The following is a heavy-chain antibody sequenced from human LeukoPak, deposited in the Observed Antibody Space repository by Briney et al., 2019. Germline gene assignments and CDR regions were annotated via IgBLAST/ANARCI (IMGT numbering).Heavy chain of an antibody. D-gene: IGHD5-12*01. J-gene: IGHJ4*01. Sequence: ASVKVSCKASGYTFTGYYIHWVRQAPGQGLEWMGWINPNSGGTSYAQNFQGRVTMTRDTSISTVYMELSGLTSDDTAVYYCARAGSSLGYIGYILFDYWGQGTLVTVSS. V-gene: IGHV1-2*02. CDR1: GYTFTGYY. CDR2: INPNSGGT. CDR3: ARAGSSLGYIGYILFDY.